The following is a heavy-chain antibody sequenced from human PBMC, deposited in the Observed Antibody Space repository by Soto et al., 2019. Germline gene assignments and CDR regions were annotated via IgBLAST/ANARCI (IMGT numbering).Heavy chain of an antibody. Sequence: SETLSLTCNVSGGSISSGGYYWSWIRQHPGKGLEWIGYIYYSGSTYYNPSLKSRVTISVDTSKNQFSLKLSSVTAADTAVYYCARTDPEDILLVPAAIPNCFDPWGQGTLVTVSS. D-gene: IGHD2-2*02. CDR1: GGSISSGGYY. J-gene: IGHJ5*02. CDR3: ARTDPEDILLVPAAIPNCFDP. V-gene: IGHV4-31*03. CDR2: IYYSGST.